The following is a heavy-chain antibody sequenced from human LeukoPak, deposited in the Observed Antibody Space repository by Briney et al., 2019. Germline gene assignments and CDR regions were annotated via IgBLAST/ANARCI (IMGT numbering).Heavy chain of an antibody. J-gene: IGHJ4*02. Sequence: SETLSLTCTVSGGSVSSGSYYWSWIRQPPGKGLEWIGYIYYTGSTNYNPSLKSRVTISVDTSKNQFSLKLSSVTAADTAVYYCARVRDYYDSSGYYYLFDYWGQGTLVTVSS. V-gene: IGHV4-61*01. CDR2: IYYTGST. CDR1: GGSVSSGSYY. CDR3: ARVRDYYDSSGYYYLFDY. D-gene: IGHD3-22*01.